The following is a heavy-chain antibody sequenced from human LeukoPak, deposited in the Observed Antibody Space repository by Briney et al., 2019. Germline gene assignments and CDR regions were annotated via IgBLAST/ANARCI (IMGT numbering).Heavy chain of an antibody. D-gene: IGHD6-19*01. V-gene: IGHV3-23*01. CDR1: GGSISSSTSC. CDR3: AKTHIATSGCFDY. Sequence: ETLSLTCTVSGGSISSSTSCWSWVRQPPGKGLEWVSTISGTSSSTFYADSVKGRFTISRDNSKNTLYLQMNSLRAEDTAVYYCAKTHIATSGCFDYWGQGTLVTVSS. CDR2: ISGTSSST. J-gene: IGHJ4*02.